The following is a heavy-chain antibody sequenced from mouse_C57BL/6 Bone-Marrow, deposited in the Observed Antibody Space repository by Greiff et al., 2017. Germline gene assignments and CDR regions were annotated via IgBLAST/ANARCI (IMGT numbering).Heavy chain of an antibody. J-gene: IGHJ1*03. CDR1: GFTFSSYG. Sequence: EVHLVESGGDLVKPGGSLKLSCAASGFTFSSYGMSWVRQTPDKRLEWVATISSGGSYTYYPDSVKGRFTISRDNAKNTLYLQMSSLKSEDTAMDYCSREDGDWYFYVWGTGTTVTVSA. D-gene: IGHD1-1*01. CDR2: ISSGGSYT. CDR3: SREDGDWYFYV. V-gene: IGHV5-6*01.